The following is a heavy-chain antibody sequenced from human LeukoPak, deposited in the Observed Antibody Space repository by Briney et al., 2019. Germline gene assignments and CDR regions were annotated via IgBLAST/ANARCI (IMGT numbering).Heavy chain of an antibody. CDR3: ARGIGSSWYAEYFDY. CDR2: IYYSEST. D-gene: IGHD6-13*01. J-gene: IGHJ4*02. Sequence: SETLSLTCTVSGGSVSSYYWSWIRQPPGKGLEWIGYIYYSESTNHNPSLRSRVTISVDTSKNQFSLKLSSVTAADTAVYYCARGIGSSWYAEYFDYWGQGTLVTVSS. V-gene: IGHV4-59*02. CDR1: GGSVSSYY.